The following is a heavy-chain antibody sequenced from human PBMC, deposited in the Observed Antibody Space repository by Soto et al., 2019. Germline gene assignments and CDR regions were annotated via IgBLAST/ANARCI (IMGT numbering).Heavy chain of an antibody. D-gene: IGHD3-10*01. CDR1: GYTFTSYG. Sequence: QVQLVQSGAEVKKPGASVKVSCKASGYTFTSYGISWVRQAPGQGLEWMGWISAYNGNTNYAQKLQGRVTMTTDTSTSTAYMELRSLRSDDTAVYYCARVPSPIWFGELPWGYGMDVWGQGTTVTVSS. J-gene: IGHJ6*02. CDR3: ARVPSPIWFGELPWGYGMDV. CDR2: ISAYNGNT. V-gene: IGHV1-18*01.